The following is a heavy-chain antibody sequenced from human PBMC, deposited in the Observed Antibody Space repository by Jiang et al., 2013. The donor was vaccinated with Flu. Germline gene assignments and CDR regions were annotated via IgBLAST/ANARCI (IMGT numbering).Heavy chain of an antibody. Sequence: LLKPSETLSLTCAFYDESLSDYYWSWIRQPPGKGLEWIGEINQSGSTYYNPSLKSRVTISVDTSKNQFSLKLSSVTAADTAVYYCARDTAREGGGYSYGYSFYYYYGMDVWGQGTTVTVSS. CDR2: INQSGST. J-gene: IGHJ6*02. CDR1: DESLSDYY. V-gene: IGHV4-34*01. D-gene: IGHD5-18*01. CDR3: ARDTAREGGGYSYGYSFYYYYGMDV.